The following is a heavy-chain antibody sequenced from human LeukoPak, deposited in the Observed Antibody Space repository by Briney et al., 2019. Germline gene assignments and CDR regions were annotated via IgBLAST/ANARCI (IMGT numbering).Heavy chain of an antibody. CDR2: INHSGST. D-gene: IGHD3-22*01. CDR3: ARGPNYYDSSGYYLNAFDI. J-gene: IGHJ3*02. V-gene: IGHV4-34*01. Sequence: SETLSLTCAVYGGSFSGYYWSWIRQPPGKGLEWIGEINHSGSTNYNPSLKSRVTISVDTSKNQFSLKLSSVTAADTAVYYCARGPNYYDSSGYYLNAFDIWGQGTMVTVSS. CDR1: GGSFSGYY.